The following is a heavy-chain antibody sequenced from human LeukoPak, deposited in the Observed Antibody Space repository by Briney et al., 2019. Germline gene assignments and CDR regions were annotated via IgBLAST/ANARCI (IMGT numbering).Heavy chain of an antibody. CDR2: INHSGST. D-gene: IGHD6-19*01. V-gene: IGHV4-34*01. J-gene: IGHJ6*03. CDR1: GGSFSGYY. Sequence: SETLSLTCAVYGGSFSGYYWSWIRQPPGKGLEWIGEINHSGSTNYNPSLKSRVTISVDTSKNQFSPKLSSVTAADTAVYYCARLLGLYSSGWYAGSGGRYYYMDVWGKGTTVTISS. CDR3: ARLLGLYSSGWYAGSGGRYYYMDV.